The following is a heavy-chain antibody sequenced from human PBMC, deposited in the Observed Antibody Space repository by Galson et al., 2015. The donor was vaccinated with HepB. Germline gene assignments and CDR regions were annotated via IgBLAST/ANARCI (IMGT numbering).Heavy chain of an antibody. CDR3: ARRNSSSWYRAWYFDL. CDR2: MNPNSGNT. V-gene: IGHV1-8*01. Sequence: SVKVSCKASGYTFTSYDTNWVRQATGQGLEWMGWMNPNSGNTGYAQKFQGRVTITADKSTSTAYMELSSLRSEDTAVYYCARRNSSSWYRAWYFDLWGRGTLVTVPS. D-gene: IGHD6-13*01. CDR1: GYTFTSYD. J-gene: IGHJ2*01.